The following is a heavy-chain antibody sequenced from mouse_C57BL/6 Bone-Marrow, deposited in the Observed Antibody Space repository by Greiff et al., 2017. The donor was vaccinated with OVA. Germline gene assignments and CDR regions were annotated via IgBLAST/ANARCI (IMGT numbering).Heavy chain of an antibody. CDR1: GYTFPSYW. V-gene: IGHV1-59*01. Sequence: VQLQQPGAELVRPGTSVKLSCKASGYTFPSYWMHWVKQRPGQGLEWIGVIDPSDSYTNYNQKFKGKATLTVDTSSSTAYMQLSSLTSEDSAVYYCARGIYDGYYLWYFDVWGTGTTVTVSS. CDR2: IDPSDSYT. D-gene: IGHD2-3*01. CDR3: ARGIYDGYYLWYFDV. J-gene: IGHJ1*03.